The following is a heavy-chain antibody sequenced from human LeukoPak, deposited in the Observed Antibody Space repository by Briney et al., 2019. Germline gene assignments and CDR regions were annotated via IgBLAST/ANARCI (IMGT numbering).Heavy chain of an antibody. CDR2: IYSGAST. D-gene: IGHD3-22*01. V-gene: IGHV3-53*01. Sequence: GGSLRLSCAASGFTVSSNYMSWVRQAPGKGLEWVSFIYSGASTYYADSVKGRFTISRDNSKNTLYLQMNSLRAEDTAVYYCARADDSSGYGGFDIWGQGTTVTVSS. CDR3: ARADDSSGYGGFDI. J-gene: IGHJ3*02. CDR1: GFTVSSNY.